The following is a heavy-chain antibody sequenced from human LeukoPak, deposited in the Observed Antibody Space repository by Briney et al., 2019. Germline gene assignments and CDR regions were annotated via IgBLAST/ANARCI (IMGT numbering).Heavy chain of an antibody. J-gene: IGHJ4*02. Sequence: ASVKVSCKASGYTFTGYYMHWVRQAPGQGLEWMGCINPNSGGTNYAQKFQGRVTMTRDTSISTAYMELSRLRSDDTAVYYCARDLIDPCSGYSGYWGQGTLVTVSS. D-gene: IGHD3-22*01. V-gene: IGHV1-2*02. CDR1: GYTFTGYY. CDR3: ARDLIDPCSGYSGY. CDR2: INPNSGGT.